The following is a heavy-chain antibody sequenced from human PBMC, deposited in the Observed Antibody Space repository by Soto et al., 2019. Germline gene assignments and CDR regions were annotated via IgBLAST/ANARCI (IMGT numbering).Heavy chain of an antibody. V-gene: IGHV3-23*01. CDR1: GFTFSSYA. Sequence: GGTLRLSCVASGFTFSSYAMSWFRQPPGEGLEWVSTISGSGGGTYYADSMKGRFTISRDNSKNKLYLQMSSLRVEDTAVYYCASISEHWGQGTLVTVSS. J-gene: IGHJ4*02. CDR2: ISGSGGGT. CDR3: ASISEH.